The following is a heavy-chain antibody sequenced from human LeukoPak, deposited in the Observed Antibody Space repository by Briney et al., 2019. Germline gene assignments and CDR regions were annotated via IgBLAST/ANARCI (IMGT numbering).Heavy chain of an antibody. Sequence: ASVKVSCKASGYTFTSYGISWVRQAPGQGLEWMGWISAYNGNTNYAQELQGRVTMTTDTSTSTAYMELRSLRSDDTAVYYCARDLIYGGNTYFDYWGQGTMVTVSS. D-gene: IGHD4-23*01. J-gene: IGHJ4*03. CDR2: ISAYNGNT. CDR1: GYTFTSYG. V-gene: IGHV1-18*01. CDR3: ARDLIYGGNTYFDY.